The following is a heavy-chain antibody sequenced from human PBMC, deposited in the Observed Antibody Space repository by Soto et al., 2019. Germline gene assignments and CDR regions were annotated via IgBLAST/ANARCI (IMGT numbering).Heavy chain of an antibody. J-gene: IGHJ6*02. V-gene: IGHV1-2*02. CDR1: GYTFTGYY. CDR2: INPNSGGT. D-gene: IGHD2-2*02. CDR3: ARDGGDCSSTSCYTEASYYYYYGMDV. Sequence: ASVKVSCKASGYTFTGYYMHWVRQAPGQGLEWMGWINPNSGGTNYAQKFQGRVTMTRDTSISTAYMELSRLRSDDTAVYYCARDGGDCSSTSCYTEASYYYYYGMDVWGQGTTVTVSS.